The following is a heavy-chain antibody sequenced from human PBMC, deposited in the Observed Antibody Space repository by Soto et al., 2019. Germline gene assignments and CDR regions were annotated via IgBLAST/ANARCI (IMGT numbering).Heavy chain of an antibody. J-gene: IGHJ6*02. V-gene: IGHV5-51*01. CDR3: ARPRSSSRNYYGMDV. CDR1: GYSFTSYW. Sequence: GESLKISCKGSGYSFTSYWIGWVRQMPGKGLEWMGIIYPGDSDTRYSPSFQGQVTISADKSISTAYLQWSSLKASDTAMYYCARPRSSSRNYYGMDVWGQGSTVTVSS. D-gene: IGHD6-13*01. CDR2: IYPGDSDT.